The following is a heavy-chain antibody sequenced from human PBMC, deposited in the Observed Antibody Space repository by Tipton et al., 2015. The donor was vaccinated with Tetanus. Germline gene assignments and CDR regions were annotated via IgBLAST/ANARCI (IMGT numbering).Heavy chain of an antibody. Sequence: SLRLSCAASGFIFSSYGIHWVRQAPGKGLEWVAVSWYDGTDQYYADSVKGRFTLSRDNSKNTLYLEMNSLRAEDTALYYCAREAVCSGGSCFSGDFDNWGQGTQVTVSS. V-gene: IGHV3-33*01. CDR3: AREAVCSGGSCFSGDFDN. CDR1: GFIFSSYG. D-gene: IGHD2-15*01. J-gene: IGHJ4*02. CDR2: SWYDGTDQ.